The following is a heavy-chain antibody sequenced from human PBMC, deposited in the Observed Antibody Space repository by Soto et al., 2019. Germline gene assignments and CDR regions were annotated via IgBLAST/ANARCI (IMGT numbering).Heavy chain of an antibody. Sequence: PGGSLRLSCAASGFTFSSYGMHWVHQAPGKGLEWVAVISYDGSNKYYADSVKGRFTISRDNSKNTLYLQMNSLRAEDTAVYYCAKDGGYDLDPFDYWGQGTLVTVSS. D-gene: IGHD5-12*01. J-gene: IGHJ4*02. CDR1: GFTFSSYG. V-gene: IGHV3-30*18. CDR2: ISYDGSNK. CDR3: AKDGGYDLDPFDY.